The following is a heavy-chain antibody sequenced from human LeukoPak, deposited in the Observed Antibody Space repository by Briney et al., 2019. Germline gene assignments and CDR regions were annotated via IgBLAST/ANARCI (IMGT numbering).Heavy chain of an antibody. CDR2: ITYNGAAT. CDR1: GFSFGGYA. CDR3: AKDGLYFDGSTHIYYFDS. D-gene: IGHD3-9*01. V-gene: IGHV3-23*01. Sequence: GGSLRLSCAASGFSFGGYAMTWVRQAPGKGLEWVSRITYNGAATYYLDSVKARFTISRDNSRSTLYLQMDSLTAEDTALYYCAKDGLYFDGSTHIYYFDSWGQGTLVAVSS. J-gene: IGHJ4*02.